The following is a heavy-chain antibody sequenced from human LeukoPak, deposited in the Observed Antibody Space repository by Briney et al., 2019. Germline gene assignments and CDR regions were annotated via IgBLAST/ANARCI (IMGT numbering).Heavy chain of an antibody. D-gene: IGHD6-13*01. CDR2: IKQDGSEK. J-gene: IGHJ4*02. Sequence: GGSLRLSCAPSGFTFSNYWMTWVRQAPGKGLEWVANIKQDGSEKYYVDSVKGRFTMSRDNADNSLFLQMNSLGAEDTAVYYCARIGYSSSSLDYWGQGTLVTVSS. CDR3: ARIGYSSSSLDY. CDR1: GFTFSNYW. V-gene: IGHV3-7*01.